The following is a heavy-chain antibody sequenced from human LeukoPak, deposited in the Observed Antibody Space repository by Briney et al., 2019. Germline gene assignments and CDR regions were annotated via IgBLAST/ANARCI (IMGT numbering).Heavy chain of an antibody. J-gene: IGHJ4*02. CDR3: AKDGGIAARLVDN. CDR1: GFTFSSYA. V-gene: IGHV3-23*01. D-gene: IGHD6-6*01. Sequence: GGSLRLSCAAFGFTFSSYAMSWVRQAPGKGLEWVSAMSGSGGSTYYADSVRGRFTISRDNSKNTLYLQMNSLRVEDTAIYYCAKDGGIAARLVDNWGQGTLVTVSS. CDR2: MSGSGGST.